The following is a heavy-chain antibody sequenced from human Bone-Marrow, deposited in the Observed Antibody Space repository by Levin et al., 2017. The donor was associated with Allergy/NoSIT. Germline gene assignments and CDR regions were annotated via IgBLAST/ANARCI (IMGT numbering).Heavy chain of an antibody. Sequence: GESLKISCAASGFTFSSYWMHWVRQAPGKGLVWVSRINSDGSSTSYADSVKGRFTISRDNAKNTLYLQMNSLRAEDTAVYYCARAQQQQFDYWGQGTLVTVSS. D-gene: IGHD6-13*01. CDR2: INSDGSST. V-gene: IGHV3-74*01. CDR1: GFTFSSYW. J-gene: IGHJ4*02. CDR3: ARAQQQQFDY.